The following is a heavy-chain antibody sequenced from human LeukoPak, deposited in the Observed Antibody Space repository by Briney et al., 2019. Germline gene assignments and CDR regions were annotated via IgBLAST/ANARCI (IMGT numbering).Heavy chain of an antibody. D-gene: IGHD3-22*01. J-gene: IGHJ6*03. CDR2: IYTSGST. V-gene: IGHV4-4*07. CDR3: ARDYYDSSGYSKYYYYYYMDV. Sequence: SETLSLTCTVSGGSISSYYWSWIRQPAGKGLEWIGRIYTSGSTNYNPSLKSRVTMSVDTSKNQFSLKLSSVTAADTAVYYCARDYYDSSGYSKYYYYYYMDVWGKRTTVTVSS. CDR1: GGSISSYY.